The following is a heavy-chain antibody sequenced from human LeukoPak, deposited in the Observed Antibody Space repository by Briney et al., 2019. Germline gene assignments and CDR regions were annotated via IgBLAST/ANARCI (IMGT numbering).Heavy chain of an antibody. CDR2: IKHDGSEK. V-gene: IGHV3-7*01. CDR3: ARGKYSSGWYWGPALII. J-gene: IGHJ4*02. D-gene: IGHD6-19*01. Sequence: PGGSLRLSCAASGFTFSRYWMSWVRQVPGKGLEWVANIKHDGSEKYYVDSVKGRFTISRDNAKNSLFLQMTSLRAEDTAVYYCARGKYSSGWYWGPALIIWGQGTLVTVSS. CDR1: GFTFSRYW.